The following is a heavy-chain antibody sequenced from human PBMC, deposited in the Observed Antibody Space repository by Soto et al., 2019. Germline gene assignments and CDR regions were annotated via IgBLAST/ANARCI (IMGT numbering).Heavy chain of an antibody. CDR3: AREKEYSSSPRGRFDP. J-gene: IGHJ5*02. V-gene: IGHV4-4*07. Sequence: SETLSLTCTVSGGSISSYSWSWIRQPAGKGLEWIGRIYTSGSTNYNPSLKSRVTMSVDTSKNQFSRKLSYVTAADTAVYYCAREKEYSSSPRGRFDPWGQGTLVTVSS. D-gene: IGHD6-13*01. CDR1: GGSISSYS. CDR2: IYTSGST.